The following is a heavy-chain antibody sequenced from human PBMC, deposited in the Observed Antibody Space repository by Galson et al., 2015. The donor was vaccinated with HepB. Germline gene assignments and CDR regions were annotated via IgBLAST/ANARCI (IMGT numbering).Heavy chain of an antibody. V-gene: IGHV4-34*01. Sequence: ETLSLTCAVYGGSFSGYYWSWIRQPPGEGLEWIGEINHSGSTNYNPSLKSRVTISVDTSKNHFSLKLSSVTAADTAVYYCARSPYCGGDCYSDQTDAFDIWGQGTMVTVS. CDR1: GGSFSGYY. D-gene: IGHD2-21*02. CDR2: INHSGST. J-gene: IGHJ3*02. CDR3: ARSPYCGGDCYSDQTDAFDI.